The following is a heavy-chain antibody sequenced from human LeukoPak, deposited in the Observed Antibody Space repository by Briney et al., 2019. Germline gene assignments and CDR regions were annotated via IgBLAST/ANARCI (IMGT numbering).Heavy chain of an antibody. J-gene: IGHJ6*02. CDR3: AKDGGGGYFDWLSDLYYYYYGMDV. Sequence: PGGSLRLSCAASGFTFSSYAMSWVRQAPGKGLEWVSAISGSGGSTYYADSVKGRFTISRDNSKNTLYLQMNSLRAEDTAVYYCAKDGGGGYFDWLSDLYYYYYGMDVWGQGTTVTVSS. CDR1: GFTFSSYA. CDR2: ISGSGGST. D-gene: IGHD3-9*01. V-gene: IGHV3-23*01.